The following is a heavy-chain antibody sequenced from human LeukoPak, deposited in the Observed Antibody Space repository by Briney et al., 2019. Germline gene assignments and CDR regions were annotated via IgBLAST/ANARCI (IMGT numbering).Heavy chain of an antibody. Sequence: APVKVSCKASGYTFTSYYMHWVRQAPGQGLEWMGIINPSGGSTSYAQKFQGRVTMTRDTSTSTVYMELSSLRSEDTAVYYCARDRGSGWYEGVFDYWGQGTLVTVSS. V-gene: IGHV1-46*01. CDR3: ARDRGSGWYEGVFDY. CDR2: INPSGGST. CDR1: GYTFTSYY. J-gene: IGHJ4*02. D-gene: IGHD6-19*01.